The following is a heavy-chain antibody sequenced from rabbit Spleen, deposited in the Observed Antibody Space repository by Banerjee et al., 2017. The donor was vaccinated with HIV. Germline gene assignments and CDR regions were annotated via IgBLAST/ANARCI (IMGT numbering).Heavy chain of an antibody. CDR2: IDTGSRDFT. J-gene: IGHJ4*01. CDR3: ARDYSGVGYKGVYFNL. CDR1: GFSFSSGYD. Sequence: QQLVESGGGLVTPGESLTLTCEASGFSFSSGYDMCWVRQAPGKGLEWIACIDTGSRDFTYYASWAKGRFTISKTSSTTVTLQMTSLTAADTATYFCARDYSGVGYKGVYFNLWGPGTLVTVS. V-gene: IGHV1S40*01. D-gene: IGHD4-1*01.